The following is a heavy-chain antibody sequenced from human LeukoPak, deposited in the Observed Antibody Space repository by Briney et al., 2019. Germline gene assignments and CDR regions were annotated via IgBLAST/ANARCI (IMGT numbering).Heavy chain of an antibody. V-gene: IGHV5-51*01. CDR1: GYSFTNYW. CDR2: IYPGDSDT. Sequence: GESLKISCKGSGYSFTNYWIGWVRQMPGKGLEWMGIIYPGDSDTRYSPSFQGQVTISADKPITTAYLQWTSLTASDTAMYYCARRPGGLAFDIRGQGTMVTVSS. J-gene: IGHJ3*02. D-gene: IGHD3/OR15-3a*01. CDR3: ARRPGGLAFDI.